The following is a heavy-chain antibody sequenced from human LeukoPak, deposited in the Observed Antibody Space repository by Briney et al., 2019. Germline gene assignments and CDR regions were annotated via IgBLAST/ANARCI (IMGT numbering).Heavy chain of an antibody. V-gene: IGHV3-53*01. CDR3: ARRAGEYSHPYDY. J-gene: IGHJ4*02. D-gene: IGHD2-15*01. CDR2: IYSGGNT. Sequence: PGGSLRLSCTVSGFTVSSNSRSWVRQAPGKGLEWVSFIYSGGNTHYSDSVKGRFTLSRDNSKNTLYLQMNSLRAEDTAIYYCARRAGEYSHPYDYWGQGTLVTVSS. CDR1: GFTVSSNS.